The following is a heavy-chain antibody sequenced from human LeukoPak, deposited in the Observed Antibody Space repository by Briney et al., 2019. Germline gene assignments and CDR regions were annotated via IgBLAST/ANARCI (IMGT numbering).Heavy chain of an antibody. CDR2: IYYSGST. Sequence: PSETLSLTCTVSGGSISSYYWSWIRQPPGKGLEWIGYIYYSGSTNYNPSLKSRVTISVDTSKNQFSLKLSSVTAADTAVYYCARVVKGIFGVVKYYYYMDVWGKGTTVTVSS. CDR1: GGSISSYY. CDR3: ARVVKGIFGVVKYYYYMDV. D-gene: IGHD3-3*01. J-gene: IGHJ6*03. V-gene: IGHV4-59*01.